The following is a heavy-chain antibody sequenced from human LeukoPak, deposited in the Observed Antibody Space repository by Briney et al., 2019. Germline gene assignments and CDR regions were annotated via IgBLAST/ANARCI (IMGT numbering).Heavy chain of an antibody. CDR3: AGGPYYGSGSRPGYLNH. V-gene: IGHV3-53*01. CDR1: GFSVNNNY. D-gene: IGHD3-10*01. CDR2: IDNFGTI. J-gene: IGHJ4*02. Sequence: GGSLRLSCAASGFSVNNNYMDWVRQAPGKGLEWVSEIDNFGTIYYADSVKGRFTISRDSSRNTMYLQMSSLRAEDTAVYYCAGGPYYGSGSRPGYLNHWGLGTLVTVSS.